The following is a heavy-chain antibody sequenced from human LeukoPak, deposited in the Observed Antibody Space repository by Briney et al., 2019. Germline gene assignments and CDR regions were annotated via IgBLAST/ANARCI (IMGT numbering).Heavy chain of an antibody. CDR2: IYYSGNT. V-gene: IGHV4-39*01. J-gene: IGHJ4*02. D-gene: IGHD2-15*01. Sequence: PSETLSLTCTVSGGSISSSSYYWGWIRQPPGKGLEWIGSIYYSGNTYYNPSLKSRVTISVDTSKNQFSLKLSSVTAADTAVYYCARHMPSKVVAATRVGYWGQGTLVTVSS. CDR3: ARHMPSKVVAATRVGY. CDR1: GGSISSSSYY.